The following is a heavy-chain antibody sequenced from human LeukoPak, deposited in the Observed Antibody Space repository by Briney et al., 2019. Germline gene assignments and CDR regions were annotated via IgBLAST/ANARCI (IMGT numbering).Heavy chain of an antibody. CDR1: GGSFSGYY. V-gene: IGHV4-34*01. CDR2: INHSGST. D-gene: IGHD4-23*01. CDR3: ATLTGGDDAFDI. Sequence: SETLSLTCAVYGGSFSGYYWSWIRQPPGKGLEWIGEINHSGSTNYNPSLKSRVTISVLTSKNRFSLKLSSVTAADTAVYYCATLTGGDDAFDIWGQGTMVTVSS. J-gene: IGHJ3*02.